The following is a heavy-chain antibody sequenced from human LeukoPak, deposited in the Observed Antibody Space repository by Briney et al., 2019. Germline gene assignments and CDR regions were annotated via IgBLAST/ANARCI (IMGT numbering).Heavy chain of an antibody. CDR3: ARDGGARDGYSLDY. V-gene: IGHV3-48*01. Sequence: GGSLRLSCAASGFTFSSYSMKWVRQAPGKGLEWVSYISSSSSTIYYADSVKGRFTISRDNAKNSLYLQMNSLRAEDTAVYYCARDGGARDGYSLDYWGQGTLVTVSS. CDR2: ISSSSSTI. CDR1: GFTFSSYS. D-gene: IGHD5-24*01. J-gene: IGHJ4*02.